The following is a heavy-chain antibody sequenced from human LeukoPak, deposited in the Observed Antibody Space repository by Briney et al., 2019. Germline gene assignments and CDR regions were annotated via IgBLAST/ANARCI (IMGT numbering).Heavy chain of an antibody. CDR2: INHSGST. V-gene: IGHV4-34*01. J-gene: IGHJ4*02. Sequence: SETLSLTCAVYGGSFSGYYWSWIRQPPGKGLEWIGEINHSGSTNYNPSLKSRVTISVDTSKNQFSLKLSSVTAADTAAYYCARPVWGSYRGFDYWGQGTLVTVSS. CDR1: GGSFSGYY. D-gene: IGHD3-16*02. CDR3: ARPVWGSYRGFDY.